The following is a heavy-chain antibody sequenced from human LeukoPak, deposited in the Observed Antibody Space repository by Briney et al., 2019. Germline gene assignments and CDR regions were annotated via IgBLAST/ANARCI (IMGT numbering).Heavy chain of an antibody. CDR3: ARSPYDYVWGSFNWFDP. D-gene: IGHD3-16*01. J-gene: IGHJ5*02. CDR1: GYTFTSYG. CDR2: INPNSGGT. V-gene: IGHV1-2*02. Sequence: GASVKVSCKASGYTFTSYGISWVRQAPGQGPEWMGWINPNSGGTNYAQKFQGRVTMTRDTSISTAYMELSRLRSDDTAVYYCARSPYDYVWGSFNWFDPWGQGTLVTVSS.